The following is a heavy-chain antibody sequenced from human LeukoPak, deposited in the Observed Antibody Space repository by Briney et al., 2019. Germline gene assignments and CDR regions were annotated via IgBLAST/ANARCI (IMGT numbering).Heavy chain of an antibody. V-gene: IGHV3-30*04. CDR1: GFTFSSYA. CDR2: ISYDGSNK. J-gene: IGHJ3*02. Sequence: GGSLRLSCAASGFTFSSYAMHWVRQAPGKGLEWVAVISYDGSNKYYADSVKGRFTISRDNSKNTLYLQMNSLRAEDTAVYYCARPKLRYFDWYDAFDIWGQGTTVTVSS. CDR3: ARPKLRYFDWYDAFDI. D-gene: IGHD3-9*01.